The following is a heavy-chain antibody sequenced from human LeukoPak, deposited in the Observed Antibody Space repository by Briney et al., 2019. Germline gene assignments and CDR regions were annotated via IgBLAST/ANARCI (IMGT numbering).Heavy chain of an antibody. D-gene: IGHD3-16*01. CDR1: GFTFNSYD. J-gene: IGHJ4*02. Sequence: PGGSLRLSCAASGFTFNSYDMSWVRQAPGKGLEWVSAISGSGGTYYAESVKGRFTISRDNPKNTLYLQMNSLRAEDTAVYYCAKTPGIYDYVWGSPFDYWGQGTLVTVSS. CDR3: AKTPGIYDYVWGSPFDY. CDR2: ISGSGGT. V-gene: IGHV3-23*01.